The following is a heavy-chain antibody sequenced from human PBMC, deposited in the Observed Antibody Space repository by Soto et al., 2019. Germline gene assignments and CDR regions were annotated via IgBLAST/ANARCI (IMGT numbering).Heavy chain of an antibody. D-gene: IGHD3-16*02. CDR1: GFTFSSYA. J-gene: IGHJ6*02. CDR3: VKDLHYDYVWGSYRPERLRYGMDV. CDR2: ISSNGGST. Sequence: PGGSLRLSCSASGFTFSSYAMHWVRQAPGKGLEYVSAISSNGGSTYYADSVKGRFTISRDNSKNTLYLQMSSLRAEDTAVYYCVKDLHYDYVWGSYRPERLRYGMDVWGQGTTVTVSS. V-gene: IGHV3-64D*06.